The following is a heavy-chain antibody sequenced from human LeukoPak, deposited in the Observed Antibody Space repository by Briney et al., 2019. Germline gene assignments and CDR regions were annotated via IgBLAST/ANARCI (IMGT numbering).Heavy chain of an antibody. CDR2: INHSGST. D-gene: IGHD6-6*01. V-gene: IGHV4-34*01. J-gene: IGHJ1*01. CDR3: ASSKSLYSSSPRRYFQH. Sequence: SETLSLTCAVYGGSFSGYYWSWIRQPPGKGLEWIGEINHSGSTNYNPSLKSRVTISVDTSKNQFSLKLSSVTAADTAVYYCASSKSLYSSSPRRYFQHWGQGTLVTVSS. CDR1: GGSFSGYY.